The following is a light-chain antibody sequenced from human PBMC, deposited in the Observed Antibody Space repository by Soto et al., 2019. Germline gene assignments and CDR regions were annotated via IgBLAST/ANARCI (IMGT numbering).Light chain of an antibody. CDR3: QQYASSPLT. J-gene: IGKJ4*01. CDR1: QSVGRDY. V-gene: IGKV3-20*01. Sequence: EIVLTQSPGTLSLSPGERATLSCRASQSVGRDYLAWYQQKPGQAPRLLIYHASNRATDIPDRFSGSGSGTDFTLTISRLEPEDFADFYCQQYASSPLTFGGGTKVEIK. CDR2: HAS.